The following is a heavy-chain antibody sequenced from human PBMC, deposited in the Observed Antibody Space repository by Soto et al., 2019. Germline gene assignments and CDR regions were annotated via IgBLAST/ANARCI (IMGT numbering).Heavy chain of an antibody. D-gene: IGHD2-2*01. CDR3: ASPPDYCSSTSCAFDI. CDR2: IYPGDSDT. Sequence: GESLKISCKGSGYSFTSYWIGWVRQMPGKGLEWMGIIYPGDSDTRYSPSFQGQVTISADKSISTAYLQWSSLKASDTAMYYCASPPDYCSSTSCAFDIWGQGTMVTVSS. J-gene: IGHJ3*02. CDR1: GYSFTSYW. V-gene: IGHV5-51*01.